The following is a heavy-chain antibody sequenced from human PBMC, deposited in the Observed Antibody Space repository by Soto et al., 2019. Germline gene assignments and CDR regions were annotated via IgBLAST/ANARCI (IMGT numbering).Heavy chain of an antibody. D-gene: IGHD2-15*01. J-gene: IGHJ4*02. Sequence: ASVKVSCKASGYTFTSYGISWVRQAPGQGLEWMGWISAYNGNTNYAQKLQGRVTMTTDTSTSTAYMELRSLRSDDTAVYYCARDRRYCSGGSCYVTFDYWGQGTLVTVSS. V-gene: IGHV1-18*01. CDR3: ARDRRYCSGGSCYVTFDY. CDR2: ISAYNGNT. CDR1: GYTFTSYG.